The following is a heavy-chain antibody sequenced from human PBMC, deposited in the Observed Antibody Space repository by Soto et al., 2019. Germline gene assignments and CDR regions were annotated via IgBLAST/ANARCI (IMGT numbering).Heavy chain of an antibody. CDR2: INPATGAA. J-gene: IGHJ3*02. D-gene: IGHD3-3*01. V-gene: IGHV1-46*01. CDR3: ARGGGVGVAGSAAFDM. CDR1: GYPVTAYY. Sequence: QLHLVQSGAVVKKPGASVTVSCSASGYPVTAYYMHWVRQAPGRGLEWMGVINPATGAAKYTQTFHGRGTMHKDTSTSTVFIELSGPTSAETAGFYCARGGGVGVAGSAAFDMWGQGTLVTVSS.